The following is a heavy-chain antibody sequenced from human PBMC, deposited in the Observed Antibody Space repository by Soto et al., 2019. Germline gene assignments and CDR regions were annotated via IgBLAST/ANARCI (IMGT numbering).Heavy chain of an antibody. V-gene: IGHV1-18*04. CDR1: GYTFTSYG. D-gene: IGHD1-26*01. J-gene: IGHJ6*02. CDR2: ISAYNGNT. Sequence: ASVKVSCKASGYTFTSYGITWVRQAPGQGLEWMGWISAYNGNTKYAQKLQGRVTMTTDTSTSTAYMDLRSLRSEDTAVYYCARVGGGSYLVLPSNYYYYGMDVWSQGTTVTVSS. CDR3: ARVGGGSYLVLPSNYYYYGMDV.